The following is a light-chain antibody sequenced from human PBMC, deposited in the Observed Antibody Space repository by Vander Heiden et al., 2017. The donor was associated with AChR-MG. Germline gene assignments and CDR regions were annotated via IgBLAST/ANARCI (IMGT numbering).Light chain of an antibody. CDR1: NIGSKT. J-gene: IGLJ2*01. Sequence: YVLTQPPSLSAAPGQTGTITCRGNNIGSKTVHWYQQRPGQAPVLVVYDNSDRPSGVPERFSGSNSGNTATLTISRVEAGDEADYYCQVWDSDSGNVVFGGGTRLTVL. CDR3: QVWDSDSGNVV. CDR2: DNS. V-gene: IGLV3-21*02.